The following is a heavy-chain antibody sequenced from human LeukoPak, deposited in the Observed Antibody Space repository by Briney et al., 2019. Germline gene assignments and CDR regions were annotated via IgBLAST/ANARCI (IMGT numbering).Heavy chain of an antibody. CDR2: ISAYNGNT. D-gene: IGHD2-21*02. J-gene: IGHJ6*02. CDR1: GYTFTSYG. Sequence: ASVKVSCKASGYTFTSYGIIWVRQAPGQGLEWMGWISAYNGNTNYAQKLQGRVTMTTDTSTSTAYMELRSLRSDDTAVYYCARDKVVTNTRSYYYYGMDVWGQGTTVTVSS. V-gene: IGHV1-18*01. CDR3: ARDKVVTNTRSYYYYGMDV.